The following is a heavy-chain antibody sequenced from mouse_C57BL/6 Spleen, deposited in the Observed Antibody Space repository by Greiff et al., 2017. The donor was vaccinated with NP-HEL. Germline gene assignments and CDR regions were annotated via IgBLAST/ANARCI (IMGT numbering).Heavy chain of an antibody. CDR3: ARRGITTVVDAMDY. CDR1: GFTFSDYG. D-gene: IGHD1-1*01. V-gene: IGHV5-17*01. J-gene: IGHJ4*01. Sequence: EVKVVESGGGLVKPGGSLKLSCAASGFTFSDYGMHWVRQAPEKGLEWVAYISSGSSTIYYADTVTGRFTISRDNAKNTLFLQMTSLRSEDTAMYYCARRGITTVVDAMDYWGQGTSVTVSS. CDR2: ISSGSSTI.